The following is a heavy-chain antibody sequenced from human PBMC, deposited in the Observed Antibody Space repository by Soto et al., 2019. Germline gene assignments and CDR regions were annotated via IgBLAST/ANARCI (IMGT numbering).Heavy chain of an antibody. D-gene: IGHD6-6*01. CDR2: IYYSGST. CDR1: GGSISSYY. Sequence: PSETLSLTCTVSGGSISSYYWSWIRQPPGKGLEWIGYIYYSGSTNYNPSLKSRVTISVDTFKNQFSLKLSSVTAADTAVYYCARDQHSSGWFDPWGQGTLVTVSS. J-gene: IGHJ5*02. CDR3: ARDQHSSGWFDP. V-gene: IGHV4-59*01.